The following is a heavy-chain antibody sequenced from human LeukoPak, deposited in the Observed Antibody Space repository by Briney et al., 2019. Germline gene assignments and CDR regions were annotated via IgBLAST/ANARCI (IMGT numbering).Heavy chain of an antibody. V-gene: IGHV1-2*04. CDR1: GYTFTGYY. J-gene: IGHJ4*02. CDR2: INPNSGGT. D-gene: IGHD4-17*01. CDR3: ARVGAGVTTLDY. Sequence: GASVKVSCKASGYTFTGYYMHWVRQAPGQGLEWMGWINPNSGGTNYAQKFQGWVTMTRDMSISTAYMELSRLRSDDTAVYYCARVGAGVTTLDYWGQGTLVTVSS.